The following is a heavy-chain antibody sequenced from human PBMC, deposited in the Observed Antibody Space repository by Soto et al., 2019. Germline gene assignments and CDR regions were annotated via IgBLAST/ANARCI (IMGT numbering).Heavy chain of an antibody. CDR1: GDSVSSNSAA. CDR3: ARETDFWSGSNWFDP. J-gene: IGHJ5*02. Sequence: PSQTLSLTCAISGDSVSSNSAAWNWIRQSPSGGLEWLGRTYYRSRWYNDYAVSVRSRITINPDTSKNQSSLHLNSVTPEDTAVYYCARETDFWSGSNWFDPWGQGTLVTVS. CDR2: TYYRSRWYN. V-gene: IGHV6-1*01. D-gene: IGHD3-3*01.